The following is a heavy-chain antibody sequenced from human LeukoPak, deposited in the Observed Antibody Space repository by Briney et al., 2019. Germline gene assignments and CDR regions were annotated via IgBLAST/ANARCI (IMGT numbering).Heavy chain of an antibody. V-gene: IGHV3-21*01. J-gene: IGHJ3*01. CDR3: ARGASYSFWGGSLPAALDL. D-gene: IGHD3-3*01. CDR2: ISSSSSYI. CDR1: GFTFSSYS. Sequence: GGSLRLSCAASGFTFSSYSMNWVRQAPGKGLEWVSAISSSSSYIYYADSVKGRFTISRDNAKNSLYLQMNSLRAEDTAVYYCARGASYSFWGGSLPAALDLWGPGTLVTVSS.